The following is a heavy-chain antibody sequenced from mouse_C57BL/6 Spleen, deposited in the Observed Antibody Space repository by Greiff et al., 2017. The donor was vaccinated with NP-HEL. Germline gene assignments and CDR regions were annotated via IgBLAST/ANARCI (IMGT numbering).Heavy chain of an antibody. J-gene: IGHJ2*01. CDR2: IYPGDGDT. CDR1: GYALSSSW. D-gene: IGHD1-2*01. V-gene: IGHV1-82*01. CDR3: AGHYLYYFDY. Sequence: QVQLQQSGPELVKPGASVKISCKASGYALSSSWMNWVKQRPGKGLEWIGRIYPGDGDTNYNGKFKGKATLTADKSSSTAYMQLSSLTSEDSAVYFCAGHYLYYFDYWGQGTTLTVAS.